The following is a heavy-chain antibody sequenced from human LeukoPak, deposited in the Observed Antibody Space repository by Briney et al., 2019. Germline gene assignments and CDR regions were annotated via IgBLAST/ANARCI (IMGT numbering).Heavy chain of an antibody. J-gene: IGHJ4*02. V-gene: IGHV3-66*01. CDR3: ARGLTHDYGDYFDY. Sequence: GGSLRLSCAASGFTVSSNYMSWVRQAPGKGLEWVSVIYSDSGGSTYYADSVKGRFTMSSDNSKNTLYLHMNSLRAEDTAVYYCARGLTHDYGDYFDYWGQGTLVTVSS. D-gene: IGHD4-17*01. CDR1: GFTVSSNY. CDR2: IYSDSGGST.